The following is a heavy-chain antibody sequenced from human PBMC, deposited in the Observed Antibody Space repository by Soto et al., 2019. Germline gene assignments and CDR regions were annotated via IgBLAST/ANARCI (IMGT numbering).Heavy chain of an antibody. CDR3: ARVDYRYSTEISYYYRYGMDV. V-gene: IGHV3-30-3*01. CDR1: EFAFNGYA. J-gene: IGHJ6*02. CDR2: ISFNGTNK. Sequence: QVQLVESGGGVVQPARSLSLSCAASEFAFNGYAMPWIGQAPGKGLEWVAVISFNGTNKYYADSVKGRFTISRDNSKNTLYLQMSSLRAEDTANYYCARVDYRYSTEISYYYRYGMDVWGQGTTVTVSS. D-gene: IGHD4-17*01.